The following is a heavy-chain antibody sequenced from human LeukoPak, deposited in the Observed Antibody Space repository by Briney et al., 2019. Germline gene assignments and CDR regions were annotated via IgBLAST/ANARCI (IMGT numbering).Heavy chain of an antibody. V-gene: IGHV3-23*01. D-gene: IGHD3-22*01. Sequence: GGSLRFSCAASGFIFSSHAMHWVRQAPGKGLEWVGVSGGSSGSIFYADSVSGRFSISRDNSKNTLYLQMSSLRAEDTAVYYCARDETDYYDNSGGAFDVWGQGTMVTVSS. CDR1: GFIFSSHA. J-gene: IGHJ3*01. CDR3: ARDETDYYDNSGGAFDV. CDR2: SGGSSGSI.